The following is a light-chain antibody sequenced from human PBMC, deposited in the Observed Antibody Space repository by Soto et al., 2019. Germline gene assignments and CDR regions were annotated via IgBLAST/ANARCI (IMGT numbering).Light chain of an antibody. CDR1: SSDVGGYNY. J-gene: IGLJ2*01. CDR3: SSYTSSSTQV. CDR2: EVS. V-gene: IGLV2-14*01. Sequence: LTQPASVSGSPGQSITISCTGTSSDVGGYNYVSWYQQHPGKAPKLMIYEVSNRPSGVSNRFSGSKSGNTASLTISGLQAEDEAEYYCSSYTSSSTQVFGGRTKVTVL.